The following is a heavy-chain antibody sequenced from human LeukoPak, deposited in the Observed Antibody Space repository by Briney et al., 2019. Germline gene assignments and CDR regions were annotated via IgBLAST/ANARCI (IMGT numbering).Heavy chain of an antibody. CDR2: ISYDGSNK. V-gene: IGHV3-30-3*01. J-gene: IGHJ6*02. CDR3: ARGGAVAGSWFYYYGMDV. CDR1: GITFSSFA. Sequence: GGSLRLSCAASGITFSSFAMHWVRQGAGKGLDWVAIISYDGSNKFYADSVKGRFTISRDNSKNTMYLQMNSLKPGDTALYYCARGGAVAGSWFYYYGMDVWGQGTTVTVSS. D-gene: IGHD6-19*01.